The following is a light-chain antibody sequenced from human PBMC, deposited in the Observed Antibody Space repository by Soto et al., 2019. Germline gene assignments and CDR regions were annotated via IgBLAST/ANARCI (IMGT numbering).Light chain of an antibody. V-gene: IGKV2-28*01. J-gene: IGKJ2*02. CDR1: QSLLHYNGFSY. CDR2: LGS. Sequence: EIVMTQSPLSLPVTPGEPASISCRSSQSLLHYNGFSYLDWYLQKPGQSPQLLIYLGSNRASGVPDRFSGSGSGTEFALKISRVEAEDVGVYYCMQSLQSPRTFGQGTNLEIK. CDR3: MQSLQSPRT.